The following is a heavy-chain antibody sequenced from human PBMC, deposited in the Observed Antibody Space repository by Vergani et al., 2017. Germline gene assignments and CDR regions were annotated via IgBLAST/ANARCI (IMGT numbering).Heavy chain of an antibody. CDR1: GGSISSGDYY. D-gene: IGHD2-2*01. J-gene: IGHJ4*02. Sequence: QVQLQESGPGLVKPSQTLSLTCSVSGGSISSGDYYWSWIRQSPGKGLEWIGYIYYSGNTHYNPARKSRITISVDTSKNQFSLQLSSVTAADTAVYYCARGRYCSTTSCYGVIYFDYWGLGTLVTVSS. CDR2: IYYSGNT. V-gene: IGHV4-30-4*08. CDR3: ARGRYCSTTSCYGVIYFDY.